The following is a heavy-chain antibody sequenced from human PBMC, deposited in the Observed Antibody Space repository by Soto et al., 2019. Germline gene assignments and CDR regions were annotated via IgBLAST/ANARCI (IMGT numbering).Heavy chain of an antibody. CDR2: IYYTGST. J-gene: IGHJ4*02. CDR1: GGSISTDDHY. D-gene: IGHD6-13*01. CDR3: ASLRSRWNIDY. Sequence: QVQLQESGPGLVKPSQTLSLTCTVSGGSISTDDHYWSWNRQPPGKGLEWIGYIYYTGSTHYNPSLKSRLFTSLDTSKNQFSLQLTSVTAADTAVYYCASLRSRWNIDYWGQGTLVTVSS. V-gene: IGHV4-30-4*01.